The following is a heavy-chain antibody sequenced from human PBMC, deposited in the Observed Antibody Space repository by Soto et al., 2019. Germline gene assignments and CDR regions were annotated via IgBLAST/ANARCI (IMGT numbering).Heavy chain of an antibody. CDR2: INHSGST. Sequence: PSETLSLTCAVYGGSFSGYYWSWIRQPPGKGLEWIGEINHSGSTNYNPSLKSRVTISVDTSKNQFSLKLSSVTAADTAVYYCARTPHRVTTGRGWFDPWGQGTLVTVSS. CDR1: GGSFSGYY. D-gene: IGHD1-1*01. CDR3: ARTPHRVTTGRGWFDP. V-gene: IGHV4-34*01. J-gene: IGHJ5*02.